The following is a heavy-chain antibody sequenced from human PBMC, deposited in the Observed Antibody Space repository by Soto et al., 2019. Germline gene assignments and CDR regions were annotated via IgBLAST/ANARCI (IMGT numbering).Heavy chain of an antibody. CDR3: ARGGSSSWFRGLDY. CDR1: GFTFSSYW. Sequence: EVQLVESGGGLVQPGGSLRLSCAASGFTFSSYWMHWVRQAPGKGLVWVSRIKSDGSSTSYADSVKGRFTISRDNAKNTLYLQMNRLRAEDTAVYYCARGGSSSWFRGLDYWGQGTLVTVSS. J-gene: IGHJ4*02. V-gene: IGHV3-74*01. CDR2: IKSDGSST. D-gene: IGHD6-13*01.